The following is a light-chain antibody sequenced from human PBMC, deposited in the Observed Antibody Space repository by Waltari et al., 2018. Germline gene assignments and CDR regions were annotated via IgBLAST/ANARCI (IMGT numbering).Light chain of an antibody. CDR2: EVS. Sequence: QSALTQPASVSGSPGQSITISCTWTSSDVGSYNYVSWYQQYPGKLPKLMFYEVSNRASGVSNRFSGSKSGNTASLTISGLQAEDEADYYCSSFTSSGTIVFGGGTKLTVL. CDR1: SSDVGSYNY. CDR3: SSFTSSGTIV. J-gene: IGLJ3*02. V-gene: IGLV2-14*01.